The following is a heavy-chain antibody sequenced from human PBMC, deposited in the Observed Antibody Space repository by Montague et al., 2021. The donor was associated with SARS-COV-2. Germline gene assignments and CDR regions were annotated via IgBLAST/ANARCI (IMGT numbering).Heavy chain of an antibody. V-gene: IGHV4-61*02. CDR3: ARDIAVAGLFDY. Sequence: TLSLTCTVSGGSISSGSYYWSWIRQPAGKGLEWIGRISISGSTNYNPSLKSRVTISVDTCKNQFSLKLSSVTTADTAVYYCARDIAVAGLFDYWGQGTLVTVSS. CDR2: ISISGST. D-gene: IGHD6-19*01. J-gene: IGHJ4*02. CDR1: GGSISSGSYY.